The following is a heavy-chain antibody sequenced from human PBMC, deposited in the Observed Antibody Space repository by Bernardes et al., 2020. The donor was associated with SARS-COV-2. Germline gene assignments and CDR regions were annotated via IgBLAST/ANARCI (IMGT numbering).Heavy chain of an antibody. V-gene: IGHV3-23*01. CDR1: GFPFSSYA. CDR2: ISGSGGST. CDR3: AKDPYYDFWSGYLNNYYYYGMDV. Sequence: GGSLRLSCAASGFPFSSYAMSWFRQAPGKGLEWVSAISGSGGSTYYADSVKGRFTISRDNSKNTLYLQMNSLRAEDTAVYYCAKDPYYDFWSGYLNNYYYYGMDVWGQGTTVTVSS. J-gene: IGHJ6*02. D-gene: IGHD3-3*01.